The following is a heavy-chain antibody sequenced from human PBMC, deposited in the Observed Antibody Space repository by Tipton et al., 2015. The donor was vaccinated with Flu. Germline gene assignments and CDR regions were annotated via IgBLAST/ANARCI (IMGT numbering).Heavy chain of an antibody. V-gene: IGHV1-2*02. CDR2: INPNSGGT. Sequence: QLVQSGAEVKKPGASVKVSCKASGYTFTGYYMLWVRQAPGQGLEWMGWINPNSGGTNYAQKFQGRVTMTRDTSISTAYMELSRLRSDDTAVYYCASTQGYCSSTSCPSPFDYWGQGTLVTVSS. CDR3: ASTQGYCSSTSCPSPFDY. CDR1: GYTFTGYY. D-gene: IGHD2-2*01. J-gene: IGHJ4*02.